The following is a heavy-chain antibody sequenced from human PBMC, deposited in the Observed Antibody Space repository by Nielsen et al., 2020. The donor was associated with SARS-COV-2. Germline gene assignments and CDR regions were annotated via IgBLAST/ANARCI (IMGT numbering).Heavy chain of an antibody. V-gene: IGHV3-23*01. Sequence: GESLKISCAASGFTFNSHVMTWVRQAPGKGLEWVSGISETGGLKYYSESLKGRFTISRDNSKSTLHLLMNSLRVEDTAVYYCVKGLRSEGRSWIHLWVRYAMDVWGQGTWSPSP. CDR2: ISETGGLK. J-gene: IGHJ6*02. CDR3: VKGLRSEGRSWIHLWVRYAMDV. CDR1: GFTFNSHV. D-gene: IGHD5-18*01.